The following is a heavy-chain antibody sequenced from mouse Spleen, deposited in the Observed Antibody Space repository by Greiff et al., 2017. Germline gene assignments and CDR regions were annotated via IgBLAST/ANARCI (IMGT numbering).Heavy chain of an antibody. CDR1: GFSLTSYA. CDR3: ARRGLYYGDYGYFDV. V-gene: IGHV2-9-1*01. Sequence: VKLMESGPGLVAPSQSLSITCTVSGFSLTSYAISWVRQPPGKGLEWLGVIWTGGGTNYNSALKSRLSISKDNSKSQVFLKMNSLQTDDTARYYCARRGLYYGDYGYFDVWGAGTTVTVSS. J-gene: IGHJ1*01. D-gene: IGHD2-13*01. CDR2: IWTGGGT.